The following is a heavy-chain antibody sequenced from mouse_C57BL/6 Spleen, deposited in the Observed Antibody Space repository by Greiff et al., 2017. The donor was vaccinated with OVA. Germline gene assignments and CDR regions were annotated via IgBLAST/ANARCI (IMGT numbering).Heavy chain of an antibody. CDR3: ARKPMDY. CDR2: ISNGGGST. V-gene: IGHV5-12*01. J-gene: IGHJ4*01. Sequence: EVQVVESGGGLVQPGGSLKLSCAASGFTFSDYYMYWVRQTPEKRLEWVAYISNGGGSTYYPDTVKGRFTISRDNAKNTLYLQMSRLKSEDTAMYYCARKPMDYWGQGTSVTVSS. CDR1: GFTFSDYY.